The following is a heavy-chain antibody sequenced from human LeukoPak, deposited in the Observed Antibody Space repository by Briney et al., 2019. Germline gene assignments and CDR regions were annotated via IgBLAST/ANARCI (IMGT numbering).Heavy chain of an antibody. CDR1: GFTFITSA. CDR2: ISGSGGST. J-gene: IGHJ3*01. Sequence: GGSLRLSCAASGFTFITSAMTWVRQAPGKGLEWVSTISGSGGSTYYADYLNGRFTISRDNSKNTLFLHMIRLRAEDTAVYYCAKARLELLLNALDVWGQGTVVSVSS. D-gene: IGHD2-21*01. CDR3: AKARLELLLNALDV. V-gene: IGHV3-23*01.